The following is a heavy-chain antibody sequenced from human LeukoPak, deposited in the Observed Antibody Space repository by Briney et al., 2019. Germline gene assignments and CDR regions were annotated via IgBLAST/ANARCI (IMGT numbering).Heavy chain of an antibody. V-gene: IGHV4-59*01. CDR2: IYYSGST. J-gene: IGHJ6*02. D-gene: IGHD3-22*01. CDR3: ASHRYYDSSGYYSYYYYGMDV. Sequence: SETLSLTCTVSGGSIRSYYWMWIRQPPGKGLEWIVYIYYSGSTNYNPSLKSRVTISVDTSKNQFSLKLSSVTAADTAVYYCASHRYYDSSGYYSYYYYGMDVWGQGTTVTVSS. CDR1: GGSIRSYY.